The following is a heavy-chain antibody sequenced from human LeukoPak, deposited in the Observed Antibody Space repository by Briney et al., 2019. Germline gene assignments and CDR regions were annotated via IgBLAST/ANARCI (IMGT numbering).Heavy chain of an antibody. CDR2: ITSGGSTI. J-gene: IGHJ4*02. V-gene: IGHV3-48*03. Sequence: PGGSLRLSCAASGFTFSSYEMNWVRRAPGKGLEWVSYITSGGSTIYYADSVKGRFTISRDNAKNPLYLQMNSLRAEDTADYYCARAVGYSGYSDYWGQGTLVTVSS. D-gene: IGHD5-12*01. CDR3: ARAVGYSGYSDY. CDR1: GFTFSSYE.